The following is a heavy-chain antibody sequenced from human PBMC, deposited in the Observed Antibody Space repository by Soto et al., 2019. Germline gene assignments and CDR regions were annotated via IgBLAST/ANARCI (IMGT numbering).Heavy chain of an antibody. Sequence: ASVKVSCKASGYTFTSYAMHWVRQAPGQRLEWMGWINAGNGNTKYSQKFQGRVTITRDTSASTAYMELSSLRSEDTAVYYCARVVCSGGSCYGPPGMDVWGQGTTVTVSS. CDR2: INAGNGNT. CDR3: ARVVCSGGSCYGPPGMDV. CDR1: GYTFTSYA. D-gene: IGHD2-15*01. V-gene: IGHV1-3*01. J-gene: IGHJ6*02.